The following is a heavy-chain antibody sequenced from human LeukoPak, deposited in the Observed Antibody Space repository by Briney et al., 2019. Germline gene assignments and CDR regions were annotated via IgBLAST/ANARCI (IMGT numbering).Heavy chain of an antibody. D-gene: IGHD3-10*01. CDR2: TYYRSKWYN. J-gene: IGHJ4*02. V-gene: IGHV6-1*01. CDR1: GDSVSRNSAA. CDR3: ARAEEKYYGSGSSNPIDY. Sequence: SQTLSLTCAISGDSVSRNSAAWNWIRQSPSRGLEWLGRTYYRSKWYNEYAISVKSRITIKPDTSKNKFSLQLKSVTPEDTAVYYCARAEEKYYGSGSSNPIDYWGQGTLVTVSS.